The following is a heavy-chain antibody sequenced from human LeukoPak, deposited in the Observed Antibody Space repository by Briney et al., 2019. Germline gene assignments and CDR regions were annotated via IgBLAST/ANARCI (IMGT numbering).Heavy chain of an antibody. Sequence: SETLSLTCAVYGGSFSGYYWSWIRQPPGKGLEWIGEINHNGSTNYNPSRKSRVTISVDTYKNQFSLTLSSVTAADTAVYDCARVPYDSSGYYGYGAFDIWGQGTMVTVSS. V-gene: IGHV4-34*01. J-gene: IGHJ3*02. CDR2: INHNGST. CDR3: ARVPYDSSGYYGYGAFDI. CDR1: GGSFSGYY. D-gene: IGHD3-22*01.